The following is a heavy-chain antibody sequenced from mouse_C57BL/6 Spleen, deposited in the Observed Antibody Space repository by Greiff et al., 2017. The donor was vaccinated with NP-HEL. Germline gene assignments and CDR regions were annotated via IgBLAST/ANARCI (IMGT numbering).Heavy chain of an antibody. CDR1: GYAFTNYL. V-gene: IGHV1-54*01. CDR2: INPGSGGT. CDR3: ARGNYYGSHHYFDC. J-gene: IGHJ2*01. Sequence: QVQLQQSGAELVRPGTSVKVSCKASGYAFTNYLIEWVKQRPGQGLEWIGVINPGSGGTNYNEKFKGKATLTADKSSSTAYMQLSSLTSEDSAVYFCARGNYYGSHHYFDCWGQGTTLTVSS. D-gene: IGHD1-1*01.